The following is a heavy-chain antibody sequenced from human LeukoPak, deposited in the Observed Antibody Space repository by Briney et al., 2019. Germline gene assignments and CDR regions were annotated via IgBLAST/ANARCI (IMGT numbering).Heavy chain of an antibody. J-gene: IGHJ4*02. CDR3: ARRGEGYSSTSYFFDY. CDR1: GGSIGSSTYY. Sequence: ETLSLTCTVSGGSIGSSTYYWGWIRQPPGKGLEGIGTIHYSGNTYYNPSLKSRVTISVDTSRNQFSLKLNSVTAADTAVYYCARRGEGYSSTSYFFDYWGQGTLVTVSS. V-gene: IGHV4-39*01. D-gene: IGHD6-13*01. CDR2: IHYSGNT.